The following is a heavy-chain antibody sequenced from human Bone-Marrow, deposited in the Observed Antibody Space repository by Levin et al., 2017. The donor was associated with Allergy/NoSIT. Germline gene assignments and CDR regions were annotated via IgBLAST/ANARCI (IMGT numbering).Heavy chain of an antibody. CDR1: GFSLGDHS. V-gene: IGHV3-49*04. Sequence: AGGSLRLSCTSSGFSLGDHSVSWVRQAPGGGLEWVGFITSRPYGETTQYAASLEGRVMMSRDDSKSVAYLQLNSLKTEDTAVYFCSRHSAFNLDVWGKGTTVVVSS. J-gene: IGHJ6*04. D-gene: IGHD1-1*01. CDR3: SRHSAFNLDV. CDR2: ITSRPYGETT.